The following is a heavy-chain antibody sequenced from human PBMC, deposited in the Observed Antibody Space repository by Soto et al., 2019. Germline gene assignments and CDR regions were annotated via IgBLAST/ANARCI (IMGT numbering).Heavy chain of an antibody. J-gene: IGHJ4*02. CDR1: GFTFSSYS. CDR2: ITGGGST. D-gene: IGHD2-21*01. Sequence: EVQLVESGGGLVQPGGSLRLSCAASGFTFSSYSMNWVRQAPGKGQEWVSGITGGGSTEYAASVKGRFTISRDNSKNTVHLQMNSLRAEDTAMYYCAKDAVYNDGLWLVSDWGQGTLVTVS. V-gene: IGHV3-23*04. CDR3: AKDAVYNDGLWLVSD.